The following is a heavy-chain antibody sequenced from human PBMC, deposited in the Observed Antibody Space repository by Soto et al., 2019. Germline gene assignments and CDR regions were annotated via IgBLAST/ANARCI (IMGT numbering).Heavy chain of an antibody. D-gene: IGHD3-3*01. CDR1: GGSISSSSYY. CDR3: ARRPHEFWSGYYKDGYYMDV. V-gene: IGHV4-39*01. J-gene: IGHJ6*03. CDR2: IYYSGST. Sequence: CTVSGGSISSSSYYWGWIRQPPGKGLEWIGSIYYSGSTYYNPSLKSRVTISVDTSKNQFSLKLSSVTAADTAVYYCARRPHEFWSGYYKDGYYMDVWGKGTTVTVSS.